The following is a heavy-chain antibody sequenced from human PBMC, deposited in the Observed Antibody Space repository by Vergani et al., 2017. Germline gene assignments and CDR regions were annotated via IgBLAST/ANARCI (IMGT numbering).Heavy chain of an antibody. D-gene: IGHD3-10*01. CDR1: GFTFSSYG. V-gene: IGHV3-30*03. CDR3: ATGLLWFGERVSGFGY. Sequence: QVQLVESGGGVVQPGRSLRLSCAASGFTFSSYGMHWVRQAPGKGLEWVAVISYDGSNKYYADSVKCRFTISRDNSKNTLYLQMNSLRAEDTAVYYCATGLLWFGERVSGFGYWGQGTLVTVSS. J-gene: IGHJ4*02. CDR2: ISYDGSNK.